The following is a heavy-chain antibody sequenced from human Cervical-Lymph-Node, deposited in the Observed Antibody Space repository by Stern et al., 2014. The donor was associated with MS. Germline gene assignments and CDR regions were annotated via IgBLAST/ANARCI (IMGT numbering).Heavy chain of an antibody. CDR3: ARHRGNYYDYFDS. D-gene: IGHD1-26*01. Sequence: QVQLQESGPGLVKPSETLSLTCTVSGGSISTYYWSWIRQPPWKGLEWIGYIYYSGNTNYNPSLKSRVTISIDTSRDQFSLKLTSVTSADTAVYYCARHRGNYYDYFDSWGQGTLVSVSS. CDR2: IYYSGNT. CDR1: GGSISTYY. V-gene: IGHV4-59*01. J-gene: IGHJ4*02.